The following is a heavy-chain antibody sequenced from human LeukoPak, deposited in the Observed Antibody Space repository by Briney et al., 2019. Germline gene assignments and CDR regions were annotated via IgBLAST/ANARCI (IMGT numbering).Heavy chain of an antibody. Sequence: PGRSLRLSCAASGFTFSSYAMHWVRQAPGKELEWVAVISYDGSNKYYADSVKGRFTISRDNSKNTLYLQMDSLRAEDTAVYYCARDLSSTQWLVVPTNYYYYYGMDVWGQGTTVTVSS. CDR1: GFTFSSYA. J-gene: IGHJ6*02. V-gene: IGHV3-30-3*01. CDR2: ISYDGSNK. CDR3: ARDLSSTQWLVVPTNYYYYYGMDV. D-gene: IGHD6-19*01.